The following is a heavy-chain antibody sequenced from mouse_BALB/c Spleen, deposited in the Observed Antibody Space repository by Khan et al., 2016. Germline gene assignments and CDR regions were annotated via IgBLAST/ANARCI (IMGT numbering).Heavy chain of an antibody. J-gene: IGHJ3*01. CDR3: ARAGYYGYLAY. CDR2: INPGSSTI. Sequence: EVQLQESGSGLVQPGGSLKLSCAASGFDFSRYWMSWVRQAPGKGLEWIGEINPGSSTINYKPSLKDKFIISRDNAKNTAYLQLSNLTSEDSALYYCARAGYYGYLAYWGQGTLLSVSA. D-gene: IGHD1-1*01. V-gene: IGHV4-1*02. CDR1: GFDFSRYW.